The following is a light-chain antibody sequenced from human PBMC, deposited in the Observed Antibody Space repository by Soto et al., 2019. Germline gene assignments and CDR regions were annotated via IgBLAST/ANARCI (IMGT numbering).Light chain of an antibody. CDR2: DAS. CDR1: QNVARNY. Sequence: EIVLTQSPGTLSFSPGERATPSCRASQNVARNYLAWYQQRPGQAPRLLIYDASTRATGIPDRFSGSGSGTDFTLTISRLEPEDFAVYFCQQYARSPLAFGGGTKVDI. J-gene: IGKJ4*01. V-gene: IGKV3-20*01. CDR3: QQYARSPLA.